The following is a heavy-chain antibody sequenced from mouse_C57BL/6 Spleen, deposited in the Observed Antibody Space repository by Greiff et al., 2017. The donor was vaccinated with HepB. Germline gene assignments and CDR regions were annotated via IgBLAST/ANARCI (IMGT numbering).Heavy chain of an antibody. D-gene: IGHD2-1*01. CDR2: IDPENGDT. Sequence: EVQLQQSGAELVRPGASVKLSCTASGFNIKDDYMHWVKQRPEQGLEWIGWIDPENGDTEYASKFQGKATIIADTSSNTAYLQLSSLTSEDTAVYYCTKGLYGNYFDYWGQGTTLTVSS. J-gene: IGHJ2*01. V-gene: IGHV14-4*01. CDR1: GFNIKDDY. CDR3: TKGLYGNYFDY.